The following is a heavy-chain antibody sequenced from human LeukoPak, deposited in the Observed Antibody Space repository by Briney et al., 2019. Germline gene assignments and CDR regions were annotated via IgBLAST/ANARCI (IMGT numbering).Heavy chain of an antibody. CDR1: GFTVSSDY. J-gene: IGHJ6*03. Sequence: GGSLRLSCAASGFTVSSDYMTWVRQAPGKGLEWVANIKQDGSEKYYVDSVKGRFTISRDNAKNSLYLQMNSLRAEDTTVYYCAKDGDAGTSYYFYYMDVWGKGTTVTVSS. V-gene: IGHV3-7*01. CDR2: IKQDGSEK. CDR3: AKDGDAGTSYYFYYMDV. D-gene: IGHD7-27*01.